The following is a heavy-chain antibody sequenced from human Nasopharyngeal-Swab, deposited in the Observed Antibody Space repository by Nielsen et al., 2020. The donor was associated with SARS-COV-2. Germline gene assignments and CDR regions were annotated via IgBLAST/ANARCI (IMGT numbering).Heavy chain of an antibody. Sequence: ASVKVSCKASGYTFTSYGISWVRQAPGQGLEWMGWISAYNGNTNYAQKLQGRVTMTTDTSTSTAYVELRSLRSDDTAVYYCASSLGYCSSTSCPRGWFDPWGQGTLVTVSS. CDR2: ISAYNGNT. D-gene: IGHD2-2*01. J-gene: IGHJ5*02. CDR3: ASSLGYCSSTSCPRGWFDP. V-gene: IGHV1-18*01. CDR1: GYTFTSYG.